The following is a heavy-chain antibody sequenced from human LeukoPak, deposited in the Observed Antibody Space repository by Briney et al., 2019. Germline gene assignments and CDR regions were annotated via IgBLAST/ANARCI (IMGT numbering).Heavy chain of an antibody. CDR2: INPNSGGT. CDR1: GGTFSSYA. CDR3: ARAVRDGYNFFDY. V-gene: IGHV1-2*02. D-gene: IGHD5-24*01. J-gene: IGHJ4*02. Sequence: ASVKVSCKASGGTFSSYAISWVRQAPGQGLEWMGWINPNSGGTNYAQKFQGRVTMTRDTSISTAYMELSRLRSDDTAVYYCARAVRDGYNFFDYWGQGTLVTVSS.